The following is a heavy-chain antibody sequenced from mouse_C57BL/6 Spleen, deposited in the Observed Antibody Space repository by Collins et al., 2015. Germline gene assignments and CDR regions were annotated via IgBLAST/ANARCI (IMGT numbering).Heavy chain of an antibody. CDR3: ARVKDYDWYFDV. J-gene: IGHJ1*01. D-gene: IGHD2-4*01. CDR2: IYPGDGDT. V-gene: IGHV1-82*01. Sequence: QVQLRQSGPELVKPGASVKISCKASGYAFSSSWMNWVKQRPGQGLEWIGRIYPGDGDTNYNGKFKGKATLTADKSSSTAYMQLSSLTSVDSAVYFCARVKDYDWYFDVWGAGTTVTVSS. CDR1: GYAFSSSW.